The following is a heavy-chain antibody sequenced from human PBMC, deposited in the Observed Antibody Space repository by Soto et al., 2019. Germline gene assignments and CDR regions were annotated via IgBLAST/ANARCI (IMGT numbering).Heavy chain of an antibody. J-gene: IGHJ5*02. Sequence: GGSLRLSCAASGFTFSDYAMSWVRQAPGKGLEWLSLISWNSGSIGYADSVKGRFTISRDNAKNSLYLQMNSLRAEDTALYYCARGIAVAGNWFDPWGQGTLVTVSS. V-gene: IGHV3-9*01. D-gene: IGHD6-19*01. CDR1: GFTFSDYA. CDR3: ARGIAVAGNWFDP. CDR2: ISWNSGSI.